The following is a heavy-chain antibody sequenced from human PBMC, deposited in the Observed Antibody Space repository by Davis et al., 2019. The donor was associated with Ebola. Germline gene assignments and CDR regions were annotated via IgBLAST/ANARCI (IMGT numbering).Heavy chain of an antibody. D-gene: IGHD3-3*01. CDR1: GDSVSGSSGA. V-gene: IGHV6-1*01. CDR3: ARGWLRGYLDY. CDR2: TYYSSKWHN. Sequence: PSETLSLTCAISGDSVSGSSGAWNWIRQSPSRGLEWLGRTYYSSKWHNDYAVSVKSRITINPDTSKNQFSLEVNSVTPEDTAVYYCARGWLRGYLDYWGQGTLVTVSS. J-gene: IGHJ4*02.